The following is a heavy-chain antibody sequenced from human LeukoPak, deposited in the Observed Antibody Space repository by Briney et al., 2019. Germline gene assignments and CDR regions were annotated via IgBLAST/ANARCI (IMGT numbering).Heavy chain of an antibody. J-gene: IGHJ1*01. CDR1: GFTFSRYW. V-gene: IGHV3-74*01. Sequence: PGGSLRLSCAASGFTFSRYWMHGVRQAPGKGLVWVSRIKSDGNTNYADSVKGRFTISRDNAKNTVSLQMNSLRAEDTGVYFCARAPSEIGGYYPEYFRHWGQGTLVTVSS. CDR2: IKSDGNT. D-gene: IGHD3-22*01. CDR3: ARAPSEIGGYYPEYFRH.